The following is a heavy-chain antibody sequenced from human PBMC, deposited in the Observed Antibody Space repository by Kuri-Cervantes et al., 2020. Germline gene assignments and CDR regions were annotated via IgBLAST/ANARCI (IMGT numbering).Heavy chain of an antibody. V-gene: IGHV3-23*01. D-gene: IGHD3-10*01. Sequence: GGSLRLSCAASGFTFSSYAMSWVRQAPGKGLDWVSAISGSGGSTYYADSVKGRFTISRDNSKNTLYLQMNSLRAEDTAVYYCAKDLYYYGSGSYYGYWGQGTLVTVSS. CDR1: GFTFSSYA. CDR3: AKDLYYYGSGSYYGY. CDR2: ISGSGGST. J-gene: IGHJ4*02.